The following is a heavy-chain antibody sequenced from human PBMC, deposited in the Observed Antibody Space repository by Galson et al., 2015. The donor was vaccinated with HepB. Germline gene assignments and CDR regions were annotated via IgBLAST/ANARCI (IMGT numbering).Heavy chain of an antibody. CDR1: GFTISRTW. CDR2: MKQDGSEE. Sequence: SLRLSCAASGFTISRTWMSWVRQAPGKGLEWVASMKQDGSEEYYVDAVKGRFTISRDNAKNSLFLQINSLRAEDTAIYYCATQKTGSSGWYRGYWFFDLWGRGTLVTVSS. J-gene: IGHJ2*01. V-gene: IGHV3-7*03. D-gene: IGHD6-19*01. CDR3: ATQKTGSSGWYRGYWFFDL.